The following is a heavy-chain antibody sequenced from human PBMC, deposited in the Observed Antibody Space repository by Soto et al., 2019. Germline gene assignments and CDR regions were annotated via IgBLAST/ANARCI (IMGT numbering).Heavy chain of an antibody. J-gene: IGHJ4*02. D-gene: IGHD3-22*01. V-gene: IGHV1-18*01. CDR1: GYTLTSHG. CDR2: ISTYNGNT. CDR3: ARGYYDSSGPFDY. Sequence: ASVKVSCKASGYTLTSHGISWVRQAPGQGLEWTGWISTYNGNTKYAQKFQERVTMTADTSTNTAHMELRSLRSDDTAMYYCARGYYDSSGPFDYWGQGNLVTVAS.